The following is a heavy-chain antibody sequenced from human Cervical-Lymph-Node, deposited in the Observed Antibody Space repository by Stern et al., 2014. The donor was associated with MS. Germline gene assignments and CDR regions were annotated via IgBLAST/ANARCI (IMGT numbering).Heavy chain of an antibody. CDR3: ARDGYDYVWGSYRYVDY. D-gene: IGHD3-16*02. CDR1: GFTFSSYS. Sequence: EVQLVESGGGLVQPGGSLRLSCAASGFTFSSYSMNWVRQAPGKGLEWVSYISRSNSTRYYADSVKGRFTISRDNAKNSLYLQMNSLRDEDTAVYYCARDGYDYVWGSYRYVDYWGQGTLVTVSS. CDR2: ISRSNSTR. J-gene: IGHJ4*02. V-gene: IGHV3-48*02.